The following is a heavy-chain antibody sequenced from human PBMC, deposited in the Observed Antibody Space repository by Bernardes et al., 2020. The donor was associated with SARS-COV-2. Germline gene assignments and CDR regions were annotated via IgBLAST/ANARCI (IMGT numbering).Heavy chain of an antibody. Sequence: SLRLSCAASGFIFSRHAMHWVRQAPGKGLEWVAVISFDGSDKYYADSVRGRFTISRDDSKQTLYLQMNSLRLDDTAVYFCARETGSSPLGYGTDVWGQGTTVSVS. CDR3: ARETGSSPLGYGTDV. J-gene: IGHJ6*02. V-gene: IGHV3-30-3*01. CDR1: GFIFSRHA. D-gene: IGHD1-26*01. CDR2: ISFDGSDK.